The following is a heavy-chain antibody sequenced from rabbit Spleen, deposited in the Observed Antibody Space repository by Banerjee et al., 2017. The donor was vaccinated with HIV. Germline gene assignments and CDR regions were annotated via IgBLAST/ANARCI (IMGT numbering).Heavy chain of an antibody. J-gene: IGHJ4*01. V-gene: IGHV1S40*01. CDR2: TAGGKNAFT. Sequence: QSLEESGGGLVQPEGSLTLTCTTSGLSFSNNDYMCWVRQAPGKGREWIACTAGGKNAFTDCANWAKGRSACSKSSSTAVTLKMTRLTAAETATYFCARRISSYGYPMALWDLSTLDTVS. CDR3: ARRISSYGYPMAL. D-gene: IGHD3-1*01. CDR1: GLSFSNNDY.